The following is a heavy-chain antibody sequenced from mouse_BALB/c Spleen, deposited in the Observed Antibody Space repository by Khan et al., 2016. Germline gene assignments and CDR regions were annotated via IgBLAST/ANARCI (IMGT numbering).Heavy chain of an antibody. Sequence: QVQLKESGAELVRPGTSVKVSCKASGYAFTNYLIEWVKQRPGQGLEWIGVINPGSGGTNYNEKFKGKATLTADKSSSTAYMQLSSLTSDDSAVYFCARGYYGNYGYFDYCGQGTTLTVSS. CDR1: GYAFTNYL. D-gene: IGHD2-1*01. CDR3: ARGYYGNYGYFDY. J-gene: IGHJ2*01. V-gene: IGHV1-54*01. CDR2: INPGSGGT.